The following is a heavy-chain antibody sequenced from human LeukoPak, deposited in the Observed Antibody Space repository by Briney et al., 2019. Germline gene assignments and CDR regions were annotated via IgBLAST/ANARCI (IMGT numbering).Heavy chain of an antibody. CDR1: GYTFTSYA. CDR3: ARDDWGHAFDI. V-gene: IGHV1-3*01. D-gene: IGHD3-9*01. J-gene: IGHJ3*02. CDR2: INAGNGNT. Sequence: ASVKVSCKASGYTFTSYAMHWVRQAPGQRLEWMGWINAGNGNTKYSQKFQGRITITRDTSASTAYMELSSLRSEDTAVYYCARDDWGHAFDIWGQGTMVTVSS.